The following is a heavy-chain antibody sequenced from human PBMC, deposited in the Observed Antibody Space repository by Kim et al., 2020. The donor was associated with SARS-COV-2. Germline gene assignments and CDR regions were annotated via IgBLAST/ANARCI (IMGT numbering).Heavy chain of an antibody. D-gene: IGHD6-13*01. J-gene: IGHJ4*02. CDR1: GFTVRSNY. CDR2: IHSGDKT. V-gene: IGHV3-53*01. CDR3: ASRVRYASWSSFEN. Sequence: GGSLRLSCAASGFTVRSNYMSWVRQAPGKGLAWVSVIHSGDKTYYADSVKGRFSISRDNSKNTVYLQMNSLRAEDTAVYYCASRVRYASWSSFENWGQGILVTVSS.